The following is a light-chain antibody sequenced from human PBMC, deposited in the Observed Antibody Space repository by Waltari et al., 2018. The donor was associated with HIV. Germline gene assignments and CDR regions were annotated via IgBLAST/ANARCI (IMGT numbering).Light chain of an antibody. Sequence: QSALTQPASVSGSPGQSITISCTGTSSDVGSYNLVSWYQQHPGKAPKLMIYEVSKRPSGVSNRLSCSKSGNTASLTISGLHAEDEADYYCCSYAGSSSLVFGGGTKLTVL. CDR2: EVS. V-gene: IGLV2-23*02. CDR3: CSYAGSSSLV. CDR1: SSDVGSYNL. J-gene: IGLJ3*02.